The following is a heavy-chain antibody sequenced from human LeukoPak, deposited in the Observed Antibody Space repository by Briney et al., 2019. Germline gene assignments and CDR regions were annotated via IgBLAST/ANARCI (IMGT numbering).Heavy chain of an antibody. CDR2: ISSSTIYM. D-gene: IGHD5-18*01. CDR3: ARGVFGYDFGY. J-gene: IGHJ4*02. V-gene: IGHV3-21*01. CDR1: GFTFSSYS. Sequence: GSLRLSCAASGFTFSSYSMNWVRQAPGKGLEWVSSISSSTIYMDYSDSVRGRFTISRDNAENSLYLQMNSLRAEDTAVYYCARGVFGYDFGYWGQGALVTVSS.